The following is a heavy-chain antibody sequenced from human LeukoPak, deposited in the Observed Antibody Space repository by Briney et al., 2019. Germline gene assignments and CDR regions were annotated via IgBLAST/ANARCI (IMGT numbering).Heavy chain of an antibody. V-gene: IGHV3-74*01. Sequence: PGGSLRLSCAASGFTFSSYWMHWVRQAPGKGLVWVSRINSDGSSTSYADSVKGRFTISRDNAKNTLYLQMNSLRAEDTAVYYCAKVLLAAVYSSSSFDYWGQGTLVTVSS. CDR2: INSDGSST. CDR3: AKVLLAAVYSSSSFDY. J-gene: IGHJ4*02. D-gene: IGHD6-6*01. CDR1: GFTFSSYW.